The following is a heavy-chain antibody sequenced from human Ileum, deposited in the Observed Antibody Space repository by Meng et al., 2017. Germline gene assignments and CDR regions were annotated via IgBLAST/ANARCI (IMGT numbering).Heavy chain of an antibody. CDR1: GFTFNYYA. CDR3: ARGTRFFDL. CDR2: ISYDGSDK. J-gene: IGHJ3*01. Sequence: GESLKISCATSGFTFNYYAMHWVRQAPGKGLEWVAVISYDGSDKYYADSVKGRFTISRDNFKNTLYLQLNTLRVQDTAVYYCARGTRFFDLWGQGTMVTVSS. V-gene: IGHV3-30*04.